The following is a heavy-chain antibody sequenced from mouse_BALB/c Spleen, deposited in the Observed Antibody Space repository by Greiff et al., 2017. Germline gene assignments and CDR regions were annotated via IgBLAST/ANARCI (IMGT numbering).Heavy chain of an antibody. D-gene: IGHD1-1*01. CDR2: ISYSGST. V-gene: IGHV3-2*02. CDR3: ARGGVEDYWYFDV. Sequence: EVKLVESGPGLVKPSQFLSLTCTVTGYSITSDYAWNWIRQFPGNKLEWMGYISYSGSTSYNPSLKSRISITRDTSKNQFFLQLNSVTTEDTATYYCARGGVEDYWYFDVGGAGSTVTVSS. CDR1: GYSITSDYA. J-gene: IGHJ1*01.